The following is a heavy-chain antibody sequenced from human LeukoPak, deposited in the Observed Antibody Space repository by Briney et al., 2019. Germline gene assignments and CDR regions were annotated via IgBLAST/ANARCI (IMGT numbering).Heavy chain of an antibody. CDR2: IGGSDGRT. CDR1: GFTFSTYA. D-gene: IGHD3-22*01. V-gene: IGHV3-23*01. CDR3: AKDSSSYDWGYMDV. J-gene: IGHJ6*03. Sequence: GGSLRLSCAASGFTFSTYAMSWVRQAPGKGLEWVSLIGGSDGRTRYADSVKGRFTISRDNSKNTLYLEMNSMRAEDTAVYYCAKDSSSYDWGYMDVWGKGTTVTISS.